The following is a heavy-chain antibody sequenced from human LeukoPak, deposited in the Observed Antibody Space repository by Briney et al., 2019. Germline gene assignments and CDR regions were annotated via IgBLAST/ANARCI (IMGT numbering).Heavy chain of an antibody. CDR1: GYSFTNYW. J-gene: IGHJ5*02. CDR2: IYPGGSDI. D-gene: IGHD2-21*02. CDR3: ARLPYCGGDCYPNWFDP. Sequence: GESLKISCKGSGYSFTNYWIGWVRQMPGKGLELMGIIYPGGSDIRYSPSFQGQVTISADKSISTAYLQWSSLKASDTAMYYCARLPYCGGDCYPNWFDPWGQGTLVTVSS. V-gene: IGHV5-51*01.